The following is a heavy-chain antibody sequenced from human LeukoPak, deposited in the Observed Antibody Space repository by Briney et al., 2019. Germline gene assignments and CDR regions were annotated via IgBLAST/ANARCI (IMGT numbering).Heavy chain of an antibody. J-gene: IGHJ4*02. Sequence: GGSLRLSCAVSGFTVSSNYMSWVRQAPGKELEWVSVIYSGGSTYYADSVKGRFTISRDNSKNTLFLQMNSLRAEDTAVYYCARADGTGGPYDYWGQGTLVTVSS. CDR1: GFTVSSNY. CDR2: IYSGGST. D-gene: IGHD3/OR15-3a*01. V-gene: IGHV3-53*01. CDR3: ARADGTGGPYDY.